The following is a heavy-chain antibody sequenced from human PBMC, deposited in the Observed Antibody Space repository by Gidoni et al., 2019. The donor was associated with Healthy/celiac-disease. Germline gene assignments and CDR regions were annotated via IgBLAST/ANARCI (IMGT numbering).Heavy chain of an antibody. D-gene: IGHD3-10*01. Sequence: QVQLVESGGGVVQPGRSLRLSCAASGFTFSSYAMHWVRQAQGKGLEWVAVISYDGSNKYYADSVKGRLTISRDNSKNTLYLQMNSLRAEDTAVYYCARGAARSKLYGSGRDNWFDPWGQGTLVTVSS. V-gene: IGHV3-30-3*01. J-gene: IGHJ5*02. CDR2: ISYDGSNK. CDR3: ARGAARSKLYGSGRDNWFDP. CDR1: GFTFSSYA.